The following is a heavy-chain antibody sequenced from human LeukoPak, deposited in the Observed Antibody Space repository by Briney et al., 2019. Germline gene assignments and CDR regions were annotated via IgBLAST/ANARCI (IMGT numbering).Heavy chain of an antibody. J-gene: IGHJ4*02. Sequence: ASVKVSCKASGGTFSSYAISWVRQAPGQGLEWMGGIIPIFGTANYAQKFQGRVTITADKSTSTAYMELSSLRSEDTAVYYCAREPCGSGTRIDDYWGQGTLVTVSS. D-gene: IGHD3-10*01. CDR3: AREPCGSGTRIDDY. CDR2: IIPIFGTA. CDR1: GGTFSSYA. V-gene: IGHV1-69*06.